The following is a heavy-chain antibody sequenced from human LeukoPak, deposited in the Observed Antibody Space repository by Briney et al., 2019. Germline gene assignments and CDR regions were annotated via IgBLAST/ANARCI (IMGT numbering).Heavy chain of an antibody. CDR3: ARGPYSSGWFHDAFDI. J-gene: IGHJ3*02. CDR1: GYTFTSYG. Sequence: GASVKVSCKASGYTFTSYGISWVRQAPGQGLGWMGWISAYNGNTNYAQKLQGRVTMTTDTSTSTAYMELRSLRSDDTAVYYCARGPYSSGWFHDAFDIWGQGTMVTVSS. D-gene: IGHD6-19*01. V-gene: IGHV1-18*01. CDR2: ISAYNGNT.